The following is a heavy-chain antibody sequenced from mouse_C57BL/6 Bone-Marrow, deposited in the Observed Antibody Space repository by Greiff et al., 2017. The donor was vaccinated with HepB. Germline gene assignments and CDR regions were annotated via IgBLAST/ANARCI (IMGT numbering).Heavy chain of an antibody. Sequence: VQLQQSGAELVRPGTSVKVSCKASGYAFTNYLIEWVKQRPGQGLEWIGVINPGSGGTNYNEKFKGKATLTADKSSSTAYMQLSSLTSADSAVYFCARGRNGYYPYYFDYWGQGTTLTVSS. CDR1: GYAFTNYL. D-gene: IGHD2-3*01. CDR3: ARGRNGYYPYYFDY. V-gene: IGHV1-54*01. CDR2: INPGSGGT. J-gene: IGHJ2*01.